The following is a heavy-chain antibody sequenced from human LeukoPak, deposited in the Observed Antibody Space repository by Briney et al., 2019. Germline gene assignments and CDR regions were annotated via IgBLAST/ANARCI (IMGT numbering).Heavy chain of an antibody. Sequence: PGGSLRLSCAASGFTFSDYYMSWIRQAPGKGLEWVSYISSSGSTIYYADSVKGRFTISRDNAKNSLYPQMNSLRAEDTAVYYCARVSYYDSSGYFDYWGQGTLVTVSS. CDR1: GFTFSDYY. CDR3: ARVSYYDSSGYFDY. D-gene: IGHD3-22*01. CDR2: ISSSGSTI. J-gene: IGHJ4*02. V-gene: IGHV3-11*01.